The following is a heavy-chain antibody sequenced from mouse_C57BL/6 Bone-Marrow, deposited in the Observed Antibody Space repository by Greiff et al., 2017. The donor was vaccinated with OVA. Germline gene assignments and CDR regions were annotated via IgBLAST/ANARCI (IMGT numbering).Heavy chain of an antibody. CDR3: TTGLGPFAY. CDR2: IDPANGDT. J-gene: IGHJ3*01. V-gene: IGHV14-4*01. D-gene: IGHD4-1*01. Sequence: VQLQQSGAELVRPGASVKLSCTASGFNIKDDYMHWVKQRPEQGLEWIGWIDPANGDTEYASKFQGKATITADTSSNTAYLQLSSLTSEDTAVYYCTTGLGPFAYWGQGTLVTVSA. CDR1: GFNIKDDY.